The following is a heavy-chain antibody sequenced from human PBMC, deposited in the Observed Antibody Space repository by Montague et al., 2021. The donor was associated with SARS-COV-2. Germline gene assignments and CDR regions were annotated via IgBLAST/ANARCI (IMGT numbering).Heavy chain of an antibody. V-gene: IGHV3-7*01. CDR3: ARDRGLEGYDY. J-gene: IGHJ4*02. CDR2: INRDGTEV. Sequence: SLRLSCAASGFTLRGYWMTWVRQAPGKGLEWVASINRDGTEVSYADSVKGRFTISRDNAQNSLFLQMNRLRAEDTAVYYCARDRGLEGYDYWGQGTLVIVSS. D-gene: IGHD1-1*01. CDR1: GFTLRGYW.